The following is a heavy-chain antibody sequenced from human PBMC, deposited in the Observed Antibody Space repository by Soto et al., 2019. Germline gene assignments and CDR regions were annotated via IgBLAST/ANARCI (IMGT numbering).Heavy chain of an antibody. V-gene: IGHV1-3*01. CDR3: ARDRSVAVAGPGWFDP. CDR1: GYTFTTYA. Sequence: ASVKVSCKASGYTFTTYAMHWVRQAPGQRLEWMGWINAGNGNTKYSQKFQGRVTITRDTSASTAYMELSSLRSEDTAAYYCARDRSVAVAGPGWFDPWGQGTLVTVSS. J-gene: IGHJ5*02. D-gene: IGHD6-19*01. CDR2: INAGNGNT.